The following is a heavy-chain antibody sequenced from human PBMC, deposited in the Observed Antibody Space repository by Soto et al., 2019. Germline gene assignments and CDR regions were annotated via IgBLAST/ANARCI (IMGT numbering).Heavy chain of an antibody. Sequence: QVQLQESGPGLVKVSETLSLTCTVSGGSISSNYWSWIRQPPGKGLEWIGYIYYSGSTTYNSSLKSRVTISVHTSKNQFSLKLTSVTAADTAVYYCARIDPPLMLAWFDPWGQGTLVTVSS. CDR2: IYYSGST. D-gene: IGHD2-8*01. J-gene: IGHJ5*02. CDR1: GGSISSNY. CDR3: ARIDPPLMLAWFDP. V-gene: IGHV4-59*01.